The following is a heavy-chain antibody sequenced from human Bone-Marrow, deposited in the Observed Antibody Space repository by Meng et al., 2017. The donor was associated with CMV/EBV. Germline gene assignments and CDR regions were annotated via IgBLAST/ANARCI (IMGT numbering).Heavy chain of an antibody. Sequence: GESLKISCEASGFTFSKAWMSWVRQAPGKGLEWIGRIKSIRDGGTTDYAAPVKGRFVISREDAKNMLHLQMNRLKPEDTTVYFCSTDNAGFLGRLGGNSFYSWGQGTRVTVPS. CDR1: GFTFSKAW. CDR3: STDNAGFLGRLGGNSFYS. V-gene: IGHV3-15*01. CDR2: IKSIRDGGTT. D-gene: IGHD3-3*01. J-gene: IGHJ3*02.